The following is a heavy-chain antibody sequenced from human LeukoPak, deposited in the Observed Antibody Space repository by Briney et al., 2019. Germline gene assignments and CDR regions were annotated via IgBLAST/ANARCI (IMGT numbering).Heavy chain of an antibody. D-gene: IGHD3-16*02. CDR1: GGSISSSSYY. CDR2: IYYSGST. CDR3: ARVGMITFGGVIAPFYYYYYMDV. V-gene: IGHV4-39*01. Sequence: SETLSLTCTVSGGSISSSSYYWGWIRQPPGKGLEWIGSIYYSGSTYYNPSLKSRVTISVDTSKNQFSLKLSSVTAADTAVYYCARVGMITFGGVIAPFYYYYYMDVWGKGTTVTISS. J-gene: IGHJ6*03.